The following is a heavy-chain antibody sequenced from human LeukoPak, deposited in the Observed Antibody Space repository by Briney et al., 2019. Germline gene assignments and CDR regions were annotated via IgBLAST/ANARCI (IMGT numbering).Heavy chain of an antibody. D-gene: IGHD6-13*01. Sequence: ETLSLTCAVYGGSFSGYYWSWVRQAPGKGLEWVANIKQDGSEKYYVDSVKGRFTISRDNAKNSLYLQMNSLRAEDTAVYYCARDAAGIAAAGSLNWFDPWGQGTLVTVSS. J-gene: IGHJ5*02. V-gene: IGHV3-7*01. CDR2: IKQDGSEK. CDR1: GGSFSGYY. CDR3: ARDAAGIAAAGSLNWFDP.